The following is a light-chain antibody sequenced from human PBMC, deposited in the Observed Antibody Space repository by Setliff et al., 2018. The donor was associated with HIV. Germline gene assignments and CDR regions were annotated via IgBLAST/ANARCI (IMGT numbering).Light chain of an antibody. CDR3: QQYHSLPYT. Sequence: DIQMTQSPSTLSASVGDRVAITCRASQSISGWLAWYQQKGGKAPKLLIHQAASLEPGVPSRFSAGGSGTEFTLTISSLQPDDFATYYCQQYHSLPYTFGQGTKVDIK. V-gene: IGKV1-5*03. CDR1: QSISGW. J-gene: IGKJ2*01. CDR2: QAA.